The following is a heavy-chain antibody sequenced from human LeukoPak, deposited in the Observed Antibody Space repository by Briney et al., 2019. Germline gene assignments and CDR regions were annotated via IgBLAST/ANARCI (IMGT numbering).Heavy chain of an antibody. D-gene: IGHD3-3*02. CDR2: IIPIFGTA. Sequence: VKVSCKASGGTFSSYAISWVRQAPGQGLEWMGGIIPIFGTANYAQKFQGRVTITADESTSTAYMELSSLRSEDTAVYYCAYLARYYYYGMDVWGQGTTVTVSS. J-gene: IGHJ6*02. CDR3: AYLARYYYYGMDV. V-gene: IGHV1-69*13. CDR1: GGTFSSYA.